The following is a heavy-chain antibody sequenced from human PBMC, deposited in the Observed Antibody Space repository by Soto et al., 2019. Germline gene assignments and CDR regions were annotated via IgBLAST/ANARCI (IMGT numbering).Heavy chain of an antibody. Sequence: QVQLVESGGGVVQPGRSLRLSCAASGLTFSSYGMHWVRQAPGKGLEWVAVISYDGSNKYYADSVKGRFTISRDNSKNTLYLQMNSLRAEDTAVYYCAKVAVTTYRWGQGTLVTVSS. CDR1: GLTFSSYG. J-gene: IGHJ4*02. D-gene: IGHD4-17*01. V-gene: IGHV3-30*18. CDR2: ISYDGSNK. CDR3: AKVAVTTYR.